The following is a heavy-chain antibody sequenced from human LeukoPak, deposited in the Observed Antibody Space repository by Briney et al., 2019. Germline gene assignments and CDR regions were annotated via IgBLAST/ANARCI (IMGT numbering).Heavy chain of an antibody. CDR1: GGSFSGYY. Sequence: PSETLSHTCAVYGGSFSGYYWSWIRQPPGKGLEWIGEINHSGSTNYNPSLKSRVTISVDTSKNQFSLKLSSVTAADTAVYYCARASAAARYYKTNRYYYFMDVWGKGTTVTVSS. CDR3: ARASAAARYYKTNRYYYFMDV. V-gene: IGHV4-34*01. J-gene: IGHJ6*03. CDR2: INHSGST. D-gene: IGHD6-6*01.